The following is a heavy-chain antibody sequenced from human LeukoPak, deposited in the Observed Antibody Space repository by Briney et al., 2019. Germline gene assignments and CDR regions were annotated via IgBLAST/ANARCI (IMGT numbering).Heavy chain of an antibody. D-gene: IGHD5-18*01. CDR1: GFTFSSYS. J-gene: IGHJ6*03. CDR3: AKDQRSWIQLWFSGDYYYYYMDV. Sequence: GGSLRLSCAASGFTFSSYSMNWVRQAPGKGLEWVSSVSSSSSYIYYADSVKGRFTISRDNAKNSLYLQMNSLRAEDTAVYYCAKDQRSWIQLWFSGDYYYYYMDVWGKGTTVTISS. CDR2: VSSSSSYI. V-gene: IGHV3-21*01.